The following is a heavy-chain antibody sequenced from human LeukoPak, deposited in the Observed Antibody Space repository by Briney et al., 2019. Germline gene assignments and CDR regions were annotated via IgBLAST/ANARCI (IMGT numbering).Heavy chain of an antibody. D-gene: IGHD4-17*01. CDR2: IYHSGST. CDR3: ARGATHDYGDASAYWYFDL. Sequence: PSETLSLTCAVSGGSISSGGYPWSWIRQPPGKGLEWIGYIYHSGSTYYNPSLKSRVTISVDRSKNQFSLKLSSVTAADTAVYYCARGATHDYGDASAYWYFDLWGRGTLVTVSS. V-gene: IGHV4-30-2*01. J-gene: IGHJ2*01. CDR1: GGSISSGGYP.